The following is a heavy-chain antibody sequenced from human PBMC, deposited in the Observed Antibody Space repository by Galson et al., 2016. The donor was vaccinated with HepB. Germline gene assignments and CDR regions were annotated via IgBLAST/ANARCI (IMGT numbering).Heavy chain of an antibody. D-gene: IGHD3-3*01. CDR2: INSDGSSA. Sequence: SLRLSCAASAFTFSNYWMYWVRQAPGKGLVWVPRINSDGSSASYAGSVKGRFTISRDNAKNTLYLQANSLRAEDTAVYYCARALRDDFWRGYYSGNLYYYGMDVWGQGTTVTVSS. CDR3: ARALRDDFWRGYYSGNLYYYGMDV. V-gene: IGHV3-74*01. J-gene: IGHJ6*02. CDR1: AFTFSNYW.